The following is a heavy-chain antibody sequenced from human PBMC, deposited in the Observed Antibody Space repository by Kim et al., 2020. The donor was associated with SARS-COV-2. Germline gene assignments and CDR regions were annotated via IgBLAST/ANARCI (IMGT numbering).Heavy chain of an antibody. D-gene: IGHD5-12*01. CDR3: ARDREDGYGY. Sequence: GGSLRLSCAASGFTFSSYAMHWVRQAPGKGLEWVAVISYDGSNKYYADSVKGRFTISRDNSKNTLYLQMNSLRAEDTAVYYCARDREDGYGYWGQGTLVTVSS. J-gene: IGHJ4*02. V-gene: IGHV3-30*04. CDR1: GFTFSSYA. CDR2: ISYDGSNK.